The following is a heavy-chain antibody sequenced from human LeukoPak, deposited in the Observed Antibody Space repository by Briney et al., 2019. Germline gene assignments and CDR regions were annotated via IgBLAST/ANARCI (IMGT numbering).Heavy chain of an antibody. CDR1: GGSISSDSFY. CDR3: ARDFRDGYNLPEYYFDN. CDR2: IYYSGGT. J-gene: IGHJ4*02. V-gene: IGHV4-39*07. D-gene: IGHD5-24*01. Sequence: SETLPLTCIVSGGSISSDSFYWGWIRQPPGKGLEWIGSIYYSGGTYYNPSLKSRVTISVDTSKNQLSLKLRSVTAADTAIYYCARDFRDGYNLPEYYFDNWGQGTLVTVSS.